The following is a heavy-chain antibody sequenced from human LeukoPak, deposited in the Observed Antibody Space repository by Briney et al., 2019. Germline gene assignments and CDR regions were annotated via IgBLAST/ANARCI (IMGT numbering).Heavy chain of an antibody. J-gene: IGHJ4*02. Sequence: GGSLRLSCAASGFTFSSYGMHWVRQAPGKGLERVAFIRYDGSNKYYADSVKGRFTISRDNSKNTLYLQMNSLRAEDTAVYYCAKEYYYDSSGYYLPDYWGQGTLVTVSS. CDR1: GFTFSSYG. CDR2: IRYDGSNK. V-gene: IGHV3-30*02. CDR3: AKEYYYDSSGYYLPDY. D-gene: IGHD3-22*01.